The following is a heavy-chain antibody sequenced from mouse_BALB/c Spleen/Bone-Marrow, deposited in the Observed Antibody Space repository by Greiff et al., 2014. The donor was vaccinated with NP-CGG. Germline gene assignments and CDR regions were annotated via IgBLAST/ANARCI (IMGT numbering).Heavy chain of an antibody. CDR3: ARDDSWGFAY. J-gene: IGHJ3*01. CDR2: IDPANGNT. D-gene: IGHD2-4*01. V-gene: IGHV14-3*02. Sequence: EVQLQESGAELVKPGASVKLSCTASGFNIKDTYMHWVKQRPEQGLEWIGRIDPANGNTKYDPKFQGKATITADTSSNTAYLQLSSLTSEGTAVYYCARDDSWGFAYWGQGTLFTVSA. CDR1: GFNIKDTY.